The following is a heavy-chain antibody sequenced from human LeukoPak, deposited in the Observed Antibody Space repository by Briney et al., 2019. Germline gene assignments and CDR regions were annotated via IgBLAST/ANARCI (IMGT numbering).Heavy chain of an antibody. CDR3: VRHEGSISGWPFDY. CDR1: GYSFTNNW. CDR2: MYLGDSET. D-gene: IGHD6-19*01. J-gene: IGHJ4*02. Sequence: GESLKISCQGSGYSFTNNWIGWVRQMPGKGLEWMGIMYLGDSETRYSPSFQGQVTISADKSISTVFLQWSSLKASDTAMYYCVRHEGSISGWPFDYWGQGTLVTVSS. V-gene: IGHV5-51*01.